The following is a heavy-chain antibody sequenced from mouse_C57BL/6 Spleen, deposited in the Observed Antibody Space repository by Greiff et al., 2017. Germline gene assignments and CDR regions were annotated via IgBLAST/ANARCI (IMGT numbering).Heavy chain of an antibody. Sequence: QVQLQQSGAELVKPGASVKMSCKASGYTFTSYWITWVKQRPGQGLEWIGDIYPGSGSTNYNEKFKSKATLTVDTSSSTAYMQLSSLTSEDSAVYYCARTPITTVVAKAMDYWGQGTSVTVSS. J-gene: IGHJ4*01. CDR3: ARTPITTVVAKAMDY. V-gene: IGHV1-55*01. CDR2: IYPGSGST. D-gene: IGHD1-1*01. CDR1: GYTFTSYW.